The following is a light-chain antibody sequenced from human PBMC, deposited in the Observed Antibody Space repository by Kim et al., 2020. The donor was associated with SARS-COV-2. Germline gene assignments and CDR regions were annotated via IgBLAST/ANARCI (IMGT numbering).Light chain of an antibody. Sequence: IQMTQLPPSLTASVGDRVTITCRASRSINRSLSWYQQKPGKAPKLVIYAASSLPSGVPSRFTGSGSETEFALTISNLQPEDCATYFCQQGYSAPWTFGQGTKVDIK. CDR3: QQGYSAPWT. CDR2: AAS. CDR1: RSINRS. V-gene: IGKV1-39*01. J-gene: IGKJ1*01.